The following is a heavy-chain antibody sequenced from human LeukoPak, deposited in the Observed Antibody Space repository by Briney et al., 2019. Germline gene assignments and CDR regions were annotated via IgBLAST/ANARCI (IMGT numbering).Heavy chain of an antibody. D-gene: IGHD2-15*01. CDR1: GFTFTSSA. Sequence: SVKVSCKASGFTFTSSAMQWVRQARGQRLEWIGWIVVGSGNTNYAQKFQERVTITRDMSTSTAYMELSSLRSEDTAVYYCAASDNPVVVVAATDAFDIWGQGTMVTVSS. CDR2: IVVGSGNT. V-gene: IGHV1-58*02. CDR3: AASDNPVVVVAATDAFDI. J-gene: IGHJ3*02.